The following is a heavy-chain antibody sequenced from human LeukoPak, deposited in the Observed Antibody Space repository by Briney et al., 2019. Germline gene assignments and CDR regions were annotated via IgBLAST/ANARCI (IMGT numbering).Heavy chain of an antibody. V-gene: IGHV5-51*01. CDR2: IYPVDSET. J-gene: IGHJ4*02. CDR1: GYSFTSYW. D-gene: IGHD5-18*01. Sequence: KHGASLKISCKGSGYSFTSYWIGWVRQLPGKGLEWMGLIYPVDSETRYSPSFQGQVTISADKSISTAYLQWSSLKASDSAMYYCARMDTLFDYWGQGTLVTVSS. CDR3: ARMDTLFDY.